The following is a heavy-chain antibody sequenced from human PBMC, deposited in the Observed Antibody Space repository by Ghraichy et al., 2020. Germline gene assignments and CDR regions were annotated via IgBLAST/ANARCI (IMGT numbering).Heavy chain of an antibody. J-gene: IGHJ3*02. CDR3: ARGVSLRFLEYLPHDVFDI. CDR2: INPSGGYT. CDR1: GYTFTNYY. Sequence: ASVKVSCKASGYTFTNYYMHWVRQAPGQGLEWMGIINPSGGYTGYAQKFQGRVTMTRDTSTRIVYMELSSLTSEDTAVYYCARGVSLRFLEYLPHDVFDIWCQGTMVTVSS. V-gene: IGHV1-46*01. D-gene: IGHD3-3*01.